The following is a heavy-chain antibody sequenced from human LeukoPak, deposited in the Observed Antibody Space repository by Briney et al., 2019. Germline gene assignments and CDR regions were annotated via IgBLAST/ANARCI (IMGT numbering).Heavy chain of an antibody. D-gene: IGHD3-22*01. V-gene: IGHV3-74*01. Sequence: GGSLRLSCAASGFTFSSYWMHWVRQAPGKGVVWVSRINSDGSSTSYADSVKGRFTISRDNAKNSLYLQMNSLRAEDTAVYYCARDSSGYYDLDAFDIWGQGTMVTVSS. CDR3: ARDSSGYYDLDAFDI. J-gene: IGHJ3*02. CDR2: INSDGSST. CDR1: GFTFSSYW.